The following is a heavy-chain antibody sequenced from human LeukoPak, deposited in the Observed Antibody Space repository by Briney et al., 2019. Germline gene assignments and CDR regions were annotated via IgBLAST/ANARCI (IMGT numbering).Heavy chain of an antibody. CDR3: ARSYCGGDCYPDHDAFDI. CDR1: GGSISSIRYY. CDR2: FYYSGST. V-gene: IGHV4-39*01. Sequence: SETLSLTCTVSGGSISSIRYYWAWTPQPPGRGREGTGRFYYSGSTYYYPSLKSRVTIFVDTSKNQFSLELSSVTAADTAVYYCARSYCGGDCYPDHDAFDIWGQGTMVTVSS. D-gene: IGHD2-21*01. J-gene: IGHJ3*02.